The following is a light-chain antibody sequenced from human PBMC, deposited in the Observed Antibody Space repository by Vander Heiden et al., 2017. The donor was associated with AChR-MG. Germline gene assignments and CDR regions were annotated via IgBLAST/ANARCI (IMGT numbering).Light chain of an antibody. Sequence: QSALTQPASVSGSPGQSITISCTGVTSDVASHDFVSWYQQHPGKAPRVMSFDVSYRPSGVSTRFSGSKSGDTASLTISGLQAEDEADYDCGSYTTGSTWMFGGGTKLTVL. CDR2: DVS. CDR1: TSDVASHDF. V-gene: IGLV2-14*03. J-gene: IGLJ3*02. CDR3: GSYTTGSTWM.